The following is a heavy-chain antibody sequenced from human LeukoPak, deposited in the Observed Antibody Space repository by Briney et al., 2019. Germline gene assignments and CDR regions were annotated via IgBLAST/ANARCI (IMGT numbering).Heavy chain of an antibody. CDR1: GGSISSGGYS. V-gene: IGHV4-30-2*01. CDR2: ISHSGFT. D-gene: IGHD3-10*01. CDR3: ARETNYYDSGSYYPAGDY. Sequence: SETLSLTCAVSGGSISSGGYSSTWIRQPPGKGLEWIGYISHSGFTYYNPSLKSRVAISMDRSQNQFFLKLTSMTAADTAVYYCARETNYYDSGSYYPAGDYWGQGTLVTVSS. J-gene: IGHJ4*02.